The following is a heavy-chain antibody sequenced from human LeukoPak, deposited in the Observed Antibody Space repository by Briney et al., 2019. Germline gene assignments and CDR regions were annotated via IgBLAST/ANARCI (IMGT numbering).Heavy chain of an antibody. CDR3: ARHVGGRAVAGNWFDP. CDR1: GGSISSSSYY. CDR2: IYYSGST. Sequence: SETLSLTCTVSGGSISSSSYYWGWIRQPPGKGLEWIGSIYYSGSTYYNPSLKSRVTISVDTSKNQFSLKLSSVTAADTAVYYGARHVGGRAVAGNWFDPWGKGPLSTVSS. J-gene: IGHJ5*02. V-gene: IGHV4-39*01. D-gene: IGHD6-19*01.